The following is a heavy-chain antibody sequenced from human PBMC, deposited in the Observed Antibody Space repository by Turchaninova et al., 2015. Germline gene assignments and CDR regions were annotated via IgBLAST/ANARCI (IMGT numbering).Heavy chain of an antibody. V-gene: IGHV3-9*01. Sequence: EVRLVESGGGFVQQGRSLRLSCAASGFTFGDYAMHWVRQAPGEGLEWISGLSWNGGSLGYADSVKGRLTISRDNAKNSLYLQMNSLGPEDTALYYCTKDSRSYGFDYWGQGALVIVSS. CDR1: GFTFGDYA. CDR3: TKDSRSYGFDY. D-gene: IGHD1-26*01. CDR2: LSWNGGSL. J-gene: IGHJ4*02.